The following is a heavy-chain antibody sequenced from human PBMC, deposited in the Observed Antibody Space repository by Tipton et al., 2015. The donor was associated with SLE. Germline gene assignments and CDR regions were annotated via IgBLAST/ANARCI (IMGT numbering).Heavy chain of an antibody. CDR2: IYYSGST. Sequence: TLSLTCTVSGGSISSYYWSWIRQPPGKGLEWIGYIYYSGSTNYNPSLKSRVTISVDTSKNQFSLKLSSVTAADTAVYYCARSGSDPFSSYYIDVWGKGASVTVS. J-gene: IGHJ6*03. V-gene: IGHV4-59*01. D-gene: IGHD1-26*01. CDR1: GGSISSYY. CDR3: ARSGSDPFSSYYIDV.